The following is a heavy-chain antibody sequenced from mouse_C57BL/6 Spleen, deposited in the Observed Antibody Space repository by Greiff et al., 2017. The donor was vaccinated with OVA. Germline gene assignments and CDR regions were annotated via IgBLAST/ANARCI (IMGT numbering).Heavy chain of an antibody. Sequence: VQLVESGAELVKPGASVKISCKASGYAFSSSWMNWVKQRPGKGLEWIGRIYPGDGDTNYNAKFKGKATLTADKSSSTAYMQLSSLTSEDTAVYFCARDDYGSGYGIAYWGQGTLVTVSA. D-gene: IGHD1-1*01. CDR2: IYPGDGDT. CDR3: ARDDYGSGYGIAY. J-gene: IGHJ3*01. CDR1: GYAFSSSW. V-gene: IGHV1-82*01.